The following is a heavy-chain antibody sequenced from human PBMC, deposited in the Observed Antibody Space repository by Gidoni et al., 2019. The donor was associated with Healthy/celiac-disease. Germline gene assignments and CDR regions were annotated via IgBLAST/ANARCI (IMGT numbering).Heavy chain of an antibody. J-gene: IGHJ4*02. CDR3: ARHYCTGGVCYKAFDY. CDR1: GFTFRSYA. CDR2: ISYDGSNK. D-gene: IGHD2-8*02. V-gene: IGHV3-30-3*01. Sequence: QVQLVESGGGVVQPGRSLRLPCAASGFTFRSYAMHWVRQAPGKGLGWVAVISYDGSNKYYADSVKGRFTISRDNSKNTLYLQMNSLRAEDTAVYYCARHYCTGGVCYKAFDYWGQGTLVTVSS.